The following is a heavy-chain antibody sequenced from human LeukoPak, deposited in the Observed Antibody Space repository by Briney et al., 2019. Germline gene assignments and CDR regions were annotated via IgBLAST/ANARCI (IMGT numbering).Heavy chain of an antibody. D-gene: IGHD4-17*01. V-gene: IGHV3-7*01. CDR2: VKQDGSEK. J-gene: IGHJ4*02. Sequence: PGGSLRLSCAASGFTFSSYWMSWVRQAPGKGLEWVANVKQDGSEKYYVDSVKGRFTISRDNAKNSLYLRMNSLRAEDTAVYYCARDEWTVTPDYWGQGTLVTVSS. CDR1: GFTFSSYW. CDR3: ARDEWTVTPDY.